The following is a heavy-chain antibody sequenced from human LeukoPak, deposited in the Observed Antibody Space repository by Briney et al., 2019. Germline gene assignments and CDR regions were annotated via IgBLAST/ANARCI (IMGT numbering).Heavy chain of an antibody. D-gene: IGHD6-13*01. CDR3: ASKRDIAAAGTSGFDP. CDR2: IIPIFGTA. Sequence: GSSVKVSCKASGGTFSSYAISWVRQAPGQGLEWMGGIIPIFGTANYAQKFQGRVTITADKSTSTAYMELSSLRSEDTAVYYCASKRDIAAAGTSGFDPWGQGTLVTVSS. CDR1: GGTFSSYA. V-gene: IGHV1-69*06. J-gene: IGHJ5*02.